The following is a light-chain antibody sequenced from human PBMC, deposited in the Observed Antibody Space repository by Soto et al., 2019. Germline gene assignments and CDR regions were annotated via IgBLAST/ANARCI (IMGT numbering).Light chain of an antibody. CDR3: QQYGSSPPT. J-gene: IGKJ1*01. CDR2: GAS. CDR1: QSVSSNH. V-gene: IGKV3-20*01. Sequence: EIVLTQSPGTLSLSPGERATLSCRASQSVSSNHLAWYRRKTGQAPRLLIYGASYRATDIPGRFSGSGSGTDFTLTITRLEPEDFAVYYYQQYGSSPPTFGPGTRVEIK.